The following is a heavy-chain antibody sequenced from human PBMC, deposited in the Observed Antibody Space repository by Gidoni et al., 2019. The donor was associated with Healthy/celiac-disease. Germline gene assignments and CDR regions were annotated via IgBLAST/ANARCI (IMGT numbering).Heavy chain of an antibody. D-gene: IGHD2-8*01. CDR1: GYTLTELS. Sequence: QVKLVQSGAEVKKPGASVKVSCKVSGYTLTELSMHLVRQAPGKGLEWMGGFDPEDGETIYAQKFQGRVTMTEDTSTDTAYMELSSLRSEDTAVYYCATFGCTNGVCYRYFDYWGQGTLVTVSS. CDR3: ATFGCTNGVCYRYFDY. CDR2: FDPEDGET. V-gene: IGHV1-24*01. J-gene: IGHJ4*02.